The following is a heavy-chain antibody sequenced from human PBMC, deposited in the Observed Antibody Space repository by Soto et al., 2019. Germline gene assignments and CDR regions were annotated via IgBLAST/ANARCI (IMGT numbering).Heavy chain of an antibody. J-gene: IGHJ6*02. CDR3: ARDHSLTGTTTYGMDV. CDR2: ISYDGSNK. Sequence: VQLVESGGGVVQPGRSLRLSCAASGFTFSSYAMHWVRQAPGKGLEWVAVISYDGSNKYYADSVKGRFTISRDNSKNTLYLQMNSLRAEDTAVYYCARDHSLTGTTTYGMDVWGQGTTVTVSS. CDR1: GFTFSSYA. V-gene: IGHV3-30-3*01. D-gene: IGHD1-7*01.